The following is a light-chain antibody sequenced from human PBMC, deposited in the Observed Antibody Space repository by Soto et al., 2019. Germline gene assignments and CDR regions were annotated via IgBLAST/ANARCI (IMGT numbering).Light chain of an antibody. V-gene: IGKV1-12*01. CDR1: QGINSW. J-gene: IGKJ4*01. CDR2: AAS. CDR3: QQANSFPLT. Sequence: DIQMTQSPSSVSASVGDRVTITCRASQGINSWLAWYQQKPGKAPQLLIYAASSLQSGVPSRFSGSGSVTDFTLTISSLQPEDFATYYCQQANSFPLTFGGGTKVEIK.